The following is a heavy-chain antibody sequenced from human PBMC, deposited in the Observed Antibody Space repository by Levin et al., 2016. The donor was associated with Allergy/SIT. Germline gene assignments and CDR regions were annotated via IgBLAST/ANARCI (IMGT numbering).Heavy chain of an antibody. CDR2: ISYDGSNK. D-gene: IGHD3-10*01. CDR1: GFTFSSYG. CDR3: AKGGELLWFGESVMDV. V-gene: IGHV3-30*18. J-gene: IGHJ6*02. Sequence: GGSLRLSCAASGFTFSSYGMHWVRQAPGKGLEWVAVISYDGSNKYYADSVKGRFTISRDNSKNTLYLQMNSLRAEDTAVYYCAKGGELLWFGESVMDVWGQGTTVTVSS.